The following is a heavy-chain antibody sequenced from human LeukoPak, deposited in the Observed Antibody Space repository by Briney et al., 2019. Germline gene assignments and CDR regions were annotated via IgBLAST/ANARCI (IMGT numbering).Heavy chain of an antibody. CDR1: GFTVSSNY. D-gene: IGHD1-26*01. J-gene: IGHJ6*02. CDR2: IYSGGST. CDR3: ARIVGAPPYYYYGMDV. Sequence: GGSLRLSCAASGFTVSSNYMSWVRQAPGKGLEWVSVIYSGGSTYYADSVKGRFTISRDNSKNTLYLQINSLRAEDTAVYYCARIVGAPPYYYYGMDVWGQGTTVTVSS. V-gene: IGHV3-66*01.